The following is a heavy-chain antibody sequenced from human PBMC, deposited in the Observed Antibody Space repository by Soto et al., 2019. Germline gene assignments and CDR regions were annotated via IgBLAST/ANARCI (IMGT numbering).Heavy chain of an antibody. J-gene: IGHJ4*02. V-gene: IGHV1-69*12. Sequence: QVQLVQSGAEVKKPGSSVKVSCKASGGTFSSYAISWVRQAPGQGLEWMGGIIPIFGTANYAQKFQGRVTITADESTSTAYMELSSLRSEDTAVYYCARAGYYYDSSGYYYYFAYWGQGTLVNVSS. CDR2: IIPIFGTA. D-gene: IGHD3-22*01. CDR3: ARAGYYYDSSGYYYYFAY. CDR1: GGTFSSYA.